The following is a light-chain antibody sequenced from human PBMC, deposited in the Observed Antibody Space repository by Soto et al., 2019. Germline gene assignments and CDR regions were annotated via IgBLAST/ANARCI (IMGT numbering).Light chain of an antibody. V-gene: IGKV1-39*01. J-gene: IGKJ2*01. CDR2: AAS. Sequence: DIQMTQSPSSLSASVGDRVTITCRASQSISSYLNWYQQKPGKAPKLLIYAASSLQSGVPSRFSGSGSGTEFTLTISSLQPEDFATYYCQQSYSTPPSLGQGTKLEIK. CDR1: QSISSY. CDR3: QQSYSTPPS.